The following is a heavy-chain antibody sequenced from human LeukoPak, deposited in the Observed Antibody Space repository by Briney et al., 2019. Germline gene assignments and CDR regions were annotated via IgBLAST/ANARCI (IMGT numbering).Heavy chain of an antibody. CDR1: GFTFSSSW. J-gene: IGHJ4*02. CDR3: AGDKFGGTDY. V-gene: IGHV3-7*01. D-gene: IGHD3-16*01. CDR2: IKPDGSEK. Sequence: GGSLRLSCAASGFTFSSSWMSWVRQAPGKGLEWVANIKPDGSEKYYVDAVKGRLTISRDNAKNSVYLQMKSLRAEDTAVYYCAGDKFGGTDYWGQGTLVTVSS.